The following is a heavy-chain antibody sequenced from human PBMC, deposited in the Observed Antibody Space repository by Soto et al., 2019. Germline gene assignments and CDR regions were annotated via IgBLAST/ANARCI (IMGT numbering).Heavy chain of an antibody. D-gene: IGHD3-16*01. CDR2: MYYNGNI. CDR3: ASGGNWFDP. V-gene: IGHV4-59*01. CDR1: GGSISNYY. Sequence: ESLCLTGHVSGGSISNYYWTWVRQSPEKGLEWIGYMYYNGNINYNPSLKSRVTISIDTYKNQFSLTLKSVNAADKAVYYCASGGNWFDPWGQGVLVTVSS. J-gene: IGHJ5*02.